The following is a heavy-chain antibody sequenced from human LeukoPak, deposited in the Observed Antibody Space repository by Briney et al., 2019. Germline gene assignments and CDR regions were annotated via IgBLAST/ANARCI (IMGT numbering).Heavy chain of an antibody. D-gene: IGHD3-10*01. V-gene: IGHV1-24*01. J-gene: IGHJ4*02. CDR1: GSTLTELS. CDR3: ATPYGSGSYYLNFDY. CDR2: FDPEDGET. Sequence: ASVKVSCKVSGSTLTELSMHWVRQAPGKGLEWRGGFDPEDGETIYAQKFQGRVTMTEDTSTDTAYMELSSLRSEDTAVYYCATPYGSGSYYLNFDYWGQGTLVTVSS.